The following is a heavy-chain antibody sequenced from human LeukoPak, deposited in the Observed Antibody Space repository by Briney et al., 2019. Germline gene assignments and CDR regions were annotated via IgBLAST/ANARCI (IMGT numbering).Heavy chain of an antibody. Sequence: SETLSLTCAVYGGSFSGYYWGWIRQPPGKGLEWIGSIYYSGSTYYNPSLKSRVTISVDTSKNQFSLKLSSVTAADTAVYYCARVLLWFGESNRGGNWFDPWGQGTLVTVSS. V-gene: IGHV4-34*01. CDR2: IYYSGST. CDR3: ARVLLWFGESNRGGNWFDP. D-gene: IGHD3-10*01. J-gene: IGHJ5*02. CDR1: GGSFSGYY.